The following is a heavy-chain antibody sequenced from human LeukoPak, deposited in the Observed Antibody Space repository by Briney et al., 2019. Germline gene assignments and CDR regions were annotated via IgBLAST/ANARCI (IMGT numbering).Heavy chain of an antibody. V-gene: IGHV3-30*03. D-gene: IGHD4-17*01. Sequence: GGSLRLSCAASGFTFSSYGMHWVRQAPGKGLEWVAVISYDGSNKYYADSVKGRFTISRDNSKNTLYPQMNSLRAEDTAVYYCASALDYGDYRGYFQHWGQGTLVTVSS. CDR1: GFTFSSYG. J-gene: IGHJ1*01. CDR3: ASALDYGDYRGYFQH. CDR2: ISYDGSNK.